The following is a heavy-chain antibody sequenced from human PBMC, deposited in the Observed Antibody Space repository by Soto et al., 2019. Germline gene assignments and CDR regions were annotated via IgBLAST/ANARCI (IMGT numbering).Heavy chain of an antibody. V-gene: IGHV3-23*01. CDR2: ISGSGGST. CDR1: GFTFSSYA. D-gene: IGHD3-16*01. J-gene: IGHJ6*02. CDR3: VGALTYEVPYYYYGMDV. Sequence: RGSLRLSCAASGFTFSSYAMSWVRQAPGKGLEWVSAISGSGGSTYYADSVKGRFTISRDNSKNTLYLQMNSLRADDTAVYYCVGALTYEVPYYYYGMDVWGQGTTVTVSS.